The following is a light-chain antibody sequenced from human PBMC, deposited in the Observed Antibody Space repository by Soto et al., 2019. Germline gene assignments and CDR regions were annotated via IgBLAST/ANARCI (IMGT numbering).Light chain of an antibody. V-gene: IGKV3-11*01. Sequence: EIVLTQSPATLSLSPGERATLSCRASQSVSSSLAWYQQKPGQAPRLLIYDASNRATDIPARFSGSRSGTDFTLTISSLEPEDFAVYYCQQRYNWPPWTFGQGTKLEIK. CDR1: QSVSSS. J-gene: IGKJ2*02. CDR2: DAS. CDR3: QQRYNWPPWT.